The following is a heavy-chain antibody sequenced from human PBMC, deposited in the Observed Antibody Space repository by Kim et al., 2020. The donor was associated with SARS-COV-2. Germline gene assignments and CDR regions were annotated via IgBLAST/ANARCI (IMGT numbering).Heavy chain of an antibody. V-gene: IGHV4-59*08. D-gene: IGHD3-9*01. J-gene: IGHJ4*02. CDR2: IYYSGIT. CDR3: ARRLGGTSYYWGFDS. CDR1: GGSINTYY. Sequence: SETLSLTCTVSGGSINTYYWSWIRQSPGKGLEWIGYIYYSGITNYNPSLKSRLTMSLDTSKNQFSLRLDSVTAADTAVYYCARRLGGTSYYWGFDSWGRGTLAT.